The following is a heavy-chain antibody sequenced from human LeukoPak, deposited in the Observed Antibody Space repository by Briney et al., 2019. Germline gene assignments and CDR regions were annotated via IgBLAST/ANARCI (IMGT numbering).Heavy chain of an antibody. CDR1: GGSISSGDYY. V-gene: IGHV4-30-4*01. J-gene: IGHJ4*02. Sequence: SETLSLTCTVSGGSISSGDYYWSWIRQPPGKGLEWIGYIYYSGSTYYNPSLKSRVTISVDTSKNQFSLKLSSVTAADTAVYYCARGVMDIVATGGFGFDYWGQGTLVTVSS. CDR3: ARGVMDIVATGGFGFDY. D-gene: IGHD5-12*01. CDR2: IYYSGST.